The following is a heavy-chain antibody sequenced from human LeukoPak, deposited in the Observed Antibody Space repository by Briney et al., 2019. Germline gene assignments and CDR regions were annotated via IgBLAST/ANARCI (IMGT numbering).Heavy chain of an antibody. J-gene: IGHJ4*02. CDR2: IKEDGSET. Sequence: GGSLRLSCAASGFIFKKYWMNWVRQVPGKGLECLANIKEDGSETYYADSVKGRFTISRGNPKNLLFLQINSLRVEDTAVYYCAREVVKLPDDTPNDYWGQGTLVTVSS. V-gene: IGHV3-7*01. CDR1: GFIFKKYW. D-gene: IGHD1-14*01. CDR3: AREVVKLPDDTPNDY.